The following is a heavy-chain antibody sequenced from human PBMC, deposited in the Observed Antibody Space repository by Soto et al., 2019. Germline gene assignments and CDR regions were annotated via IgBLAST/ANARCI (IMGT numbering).Heavy chain of an antibody. CDR3: ARGGYSYGYYYYGMDV. D-gene: IGHD5-18*01. CDR2: IYYSGST. J-gene: IGHJ6*02. Sequence: SETLSLTCTVSGGSISSYYWSWIRQPPGKGLEWIGYIYYSGSTNYNPSLKSRVTISVDTSKNQFSLKLNSVTAADTAVYYRARGGYSYGYYYYGMDVWGQGTTVTVSS. CDR1: GGSISSYY. V-gene: IGHV4-59*01.